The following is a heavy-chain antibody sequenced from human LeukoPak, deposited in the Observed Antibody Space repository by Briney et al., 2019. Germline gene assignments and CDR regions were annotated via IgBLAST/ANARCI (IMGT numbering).Heavy chain of an antibody. CDR1: GVSFSGYY. Sequence: SETLSLTCAVYGVSFSGYYWSWIRQPPGKGLEWIGEINHSGSTNYNPSLKSRVTISVDTSKNQFSLKLSSVTAADTAVYYCERGQAGYSSGWYNFWGQGTLVTVSS. D-gene: IGHD6-19*01. J-gene: IGHJ4*02. CDR3: ERGQAGYSSGWYNF. V-gene: IGHV4-34*01. CDR2: INHSGST.